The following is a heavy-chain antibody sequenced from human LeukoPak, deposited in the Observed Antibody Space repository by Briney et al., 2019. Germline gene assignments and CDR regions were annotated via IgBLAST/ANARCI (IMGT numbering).Heavy chain of an antibody. D-gene: IGHD3-3*01. J-gene: IGHJ4*02. CDR2: ISGSGGST. V-gene: IGHV3-23*01. CDR3: AKAGVYYDFWSGPDY. Sequence: GGSLXLSCAASGFTFSSYAMSWVRQAPGKGLEWVSAISGSGGSTYYADSVKGRFTISRDNSKNTLYLQMNSLRAEDTAVYYCAKAGVYYDFWSGPDYWGQGTLVTVSS. CDR1: GFTFSSYA.